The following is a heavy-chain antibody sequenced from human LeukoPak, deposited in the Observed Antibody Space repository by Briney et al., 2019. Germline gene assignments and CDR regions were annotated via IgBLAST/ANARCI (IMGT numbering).Heavy chain of an antibody. D-gene: IGHD5-12*01. J-gene: IGHJ4*02. CDR3: ARGFDSKSTYFDY. CDR1: GGSISSGDYY. V-gene: IGHV4-61*08. Sequence: PSETLSLTCTVSGGSISSGDYYWSWIRQPPGKGLEWIGYIYYSGSTNYNPSLKSRVTISVDTSKNQFSLRLTSVSAADTAVYYCARGFDSKSTYFDYWGQGTLLTVSS. CDR2: IYYSGST.